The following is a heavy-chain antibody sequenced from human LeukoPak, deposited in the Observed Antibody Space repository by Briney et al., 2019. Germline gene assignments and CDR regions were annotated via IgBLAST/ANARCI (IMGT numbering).Heavy chain of an antibody. J-gene: IGHJ4*02. Sequence: PSETLSLTCTVSGGSISSYYWSWIRQPAGKGLEWIGRIYTSGSTNYNPSLKSRVTMSVDTSKNQFSLKLSSVTAADTAVYYCARGPITMVRGVILDYWGQGTLVTVSS. CDR3: ARGPITMVRGVILDY. V-gene: IGHV4-4*07. CDR1: GGSISSYY. CDR2: IYTSGST. D-gene: IGHD3-10*01.